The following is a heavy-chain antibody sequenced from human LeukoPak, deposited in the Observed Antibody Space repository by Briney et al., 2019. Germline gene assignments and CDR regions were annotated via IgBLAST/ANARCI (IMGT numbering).Heavy chain of an antibody. J-gene: IGHJ4*02. CDR1: GFTFRSHA. D-gene: IGHD1-26*01. CDR2: IYENGGTT. CDR3: AKDVGKWESLHFFDY. V-gene: IGHV3-23*01. Sequence: GGSLRLSCVGSGFTFRSHAMSWVRQAPEKGLEFVSGIYENGGTTYYADSVKGRFSISRDNSKNTLYLQMNSLRGDDTAVYYCAKDVGKWESLHFFDYWGQGTLVTVSS.